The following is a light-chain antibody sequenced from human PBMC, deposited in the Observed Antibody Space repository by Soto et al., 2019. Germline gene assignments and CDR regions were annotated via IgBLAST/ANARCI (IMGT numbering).Light chain of an antibody. V-gene: IGKV3-11*01. Sequence: EIDLTPSPSTLSLSLVYASTQCVRASQRVSGYIGWYQQKPGQAPRLLIYADSNRATGIPARFSGSGSGTDFTLTISSLEPEDFSVYYCQQRYNWPITFGQGTRLEIK. CDR1: QRVSGY. CDR2: ADS. CDR3: QQRYNWPIT. J-gene: IGKJ5*01.